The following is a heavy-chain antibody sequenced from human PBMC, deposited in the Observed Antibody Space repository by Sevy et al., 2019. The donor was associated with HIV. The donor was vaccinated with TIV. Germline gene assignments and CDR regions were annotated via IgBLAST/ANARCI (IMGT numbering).Heavy chain of an antibody. Sequence: GGSLRLSCTASGFTFSDSWMHWVRQAPGKGLEWLANINQDGSGIYYADSVKGRFTISRDNSRNSVFLQMSSLRAGDTATYYCARAVGKDGAYWGQRTLVTVSS. J-gene: IGHJ4*02. CDR1: GFTFSDSW. D-gene: IGHD2-8*01. CDR3: ARAVGKDGAY. V-gene: IGHV3-7*03. CDR2: INQDGSGI.